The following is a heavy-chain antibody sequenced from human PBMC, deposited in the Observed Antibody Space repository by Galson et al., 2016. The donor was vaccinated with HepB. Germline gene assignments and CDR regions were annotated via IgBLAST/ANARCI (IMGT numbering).Heavy chain of an antibody. CDR3: ATHRYCSGTSCSLQFDH. V-gene: IGHV3-74*01. D-gene: IGHD2-2*01. CDR2: VNDDGTNT. CDR1: GFTFSSYW. J-gene: IGHJ4*02. Sequence: SLRLSCAASGFTFSSYWMHWVRRVPGKGLVWVSRVNDDGTNTNYADSVKGRFTVSRDNAKNTLYLQTDSLRAEDTAVYHCATHRYCSGTSCSLQFDHWGQGTLVTVSS.